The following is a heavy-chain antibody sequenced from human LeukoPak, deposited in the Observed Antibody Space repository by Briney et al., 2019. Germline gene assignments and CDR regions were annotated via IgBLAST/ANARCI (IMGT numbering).Heavy chain of an antibody. CDR2: ISMRGSVI. Sequence: GGSLRLSCAASGFTFSDYEMNWVRQAPGKGLEWVSYISMRGSVIHYADSVKGRFTISRDNAKNSLYLQMNSLRAVDTAVYYCARDGGRTASGFRPHYFDYWGQGALVIVSS. V-gene: IGHV3-48*03. D-gene: IGHD3-16*01. CDR1: GFTFSDYE. J-gene: IGHJ4*02. CDR3: ARDGGRTASGFRPHYFDY.